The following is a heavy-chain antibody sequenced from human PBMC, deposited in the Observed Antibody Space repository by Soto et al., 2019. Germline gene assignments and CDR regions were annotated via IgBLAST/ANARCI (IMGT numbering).Heavy chain of an antibody. V-gene: IGHV4-4*02. Sequence: PSETLSLTCSVSGGAISGSHWWSWVRQPPGKALEWIAETYHNENTNYNPSLKSRVTISVDKSKNQFSLNLISVTAADTAVYYCARGSTGYSSSWYRYWGQGTLVTVSS. J-gene: IGHJ4*02. CDR1: GGAISGSHW. CDR2: TYHNENT. D-gene: IGHD6-13*01. CDR3: ARGSTGYSSSWYRY.